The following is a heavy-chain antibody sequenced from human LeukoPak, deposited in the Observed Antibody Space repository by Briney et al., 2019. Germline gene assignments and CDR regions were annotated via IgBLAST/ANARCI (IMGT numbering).Heavy chain of an antibody. CDR3: ARGPFQITIFGVVTPIYYYYYYGMDV. D-gene: IGHD3-3*01. CDR1: GYTFTSYD. J-gene: IGHJ6*02. V-gene: IGHV1-8*01. Sequence: PVASVKVSCKASGYTFTSYDINWVRQATGQGLEWMGWMNPNSGNTGYAQKFQGRVTMTRNTSISTAYMELSSLRSEDTAVYYCARGPFQITIFGVVTPIYYYYYYGMDVWGQGTTVTVSS. CDR2: MNPNSGNT.